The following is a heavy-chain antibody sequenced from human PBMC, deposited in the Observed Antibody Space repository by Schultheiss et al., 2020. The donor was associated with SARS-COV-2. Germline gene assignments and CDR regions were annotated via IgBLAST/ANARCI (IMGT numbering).Heavy chain of an antibody. CDR3: ARVDDWNYRYYFDY. Sequence: SETLSLTCTVSGGSISSDAYYWAWIRQHPGKGLEWIAFIFYTGNTAYNPSLTGRAIISVDTSKNQFSLHLTSVTAADTAVYSCARVDDWNYRYYFDYWGQGTLVTVSS. CDR1: GGSISSDAYY. V-gene: IGHV4-31*03. J-gene: IGHJ4*02. D-gene: IGHD1-7*01. CDR2: IFYTGNT.